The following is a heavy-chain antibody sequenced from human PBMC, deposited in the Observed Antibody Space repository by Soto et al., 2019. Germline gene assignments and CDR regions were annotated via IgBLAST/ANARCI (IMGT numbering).Heavy chain of an antibody. CDR2: INTNTGGT. CDR3: AKAPDFGAGVADY. CDR1: GYSFTDYY. J-gene: IGHJ4*02. D-gene: IGHD2-15*01. V-gene: IGHV1-2*02. Sequence: QVQLVQSGAEVKKPGASVRVSCQASGYSFTDYYIHWVRQAPGQGFEWMGWINTNTGGTDYAQNFQGRVTMTRDTSITTIYLNLSGLRTDDAATYYCAKAPDFGAGVADYWGPGTLVTVSS.